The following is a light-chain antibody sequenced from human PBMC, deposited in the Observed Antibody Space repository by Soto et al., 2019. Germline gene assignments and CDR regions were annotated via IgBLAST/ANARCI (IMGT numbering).Light chain of an antibody. Sequence: MVLTQCNATLSLSRGERATLSCRASQSVSSYLAWYQQKPGQAPRLLIYDASNRATGIPARFSGSGSGTDFTLTIRCLEPEDLPIHYSQQRVNWPVTTFHQGTRLEV. CDR2: DAS. CDR1: QSVSSY. CDR3: QQRVNWPVTT. J-gene: IGKJ5*01. V-gene: IGKV3-11*01.